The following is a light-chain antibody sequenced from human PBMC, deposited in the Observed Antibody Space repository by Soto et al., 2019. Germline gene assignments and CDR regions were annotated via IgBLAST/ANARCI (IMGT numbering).Light chain of an antibody. CDR1: QSVSSY. CDR3: QQRSNWPPWT. V-gene: IGKV3-11*01. CDR2: DAS. Sequence: EIVLTQSPATLSLSPGERATLSCRASQSVSSYLAWYQQKPGQAPWLLIYDASNRATGIPARFSGSGSGTDFTLTISSLETEDFAVYYCQQRSNWPPWTFGQGTKVEIK. J-gene: IGKJ1*01.